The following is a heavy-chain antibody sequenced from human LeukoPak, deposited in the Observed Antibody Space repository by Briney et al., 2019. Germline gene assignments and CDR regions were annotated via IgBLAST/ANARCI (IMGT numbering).Heavy chain of an antibody. J-gene: IGHJ6*03. CDR3: ARHGHCTNGVCYSNYYYYMHV. CDR2: IYPDDSDT. CDR1: GYSFTSYW. D-gene: IGHD2-8*01. Sequence: GESLKISCKGSGYSFTSYWIGWVRQMPGKGLEWMGNIYPDDSDTRYSPSFEGQVIISVDKSISTAYLQWSSLKASDTATYYCARHGHCTNGVCYSNYYYYMHVWGKGTTVTVSS. V-gene: IGHV5-51*01.